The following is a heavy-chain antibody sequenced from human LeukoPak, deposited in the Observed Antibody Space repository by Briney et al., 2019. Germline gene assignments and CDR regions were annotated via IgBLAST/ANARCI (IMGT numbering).Heavy chain of an antibody. V-gene: IGHV5-51*01. Sequence: GESLKISCQGSGFSFINYWIGWVRQMPGKGLEWMGIIYPGDSDTRYSPSFQGQVTISADKSISTAFLQWSSLKASDTAMYYCARATVTFDPDFWGQGTLVTVSS. D-gene: IGHD4-17*01. CDR2: IYPGDSDT. CDR1: GFSFINYW. CDR3: ARATVTFDPDF. J-gene: IGHJ4*02.